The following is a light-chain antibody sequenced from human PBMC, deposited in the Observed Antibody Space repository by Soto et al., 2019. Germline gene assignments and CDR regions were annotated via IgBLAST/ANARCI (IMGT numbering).Light chain of an antibody. Sequence: QPVLTQPPSVTGAPGQRVTISCNGNNSNIGAGSGVNWYQQFPDKAPKLLIYANTHRPSGVPDRFSVSTSATSASLAITGLQTQDEADYYCQSFDSSLTGLIFGGGTKLTVL. V-gene: IGLV1-40*01. CDR1: NSNIGAGSG. J-gene: IGLJ2*01. CDR3: QSFDSSLTGLI. CDR2: ANT.